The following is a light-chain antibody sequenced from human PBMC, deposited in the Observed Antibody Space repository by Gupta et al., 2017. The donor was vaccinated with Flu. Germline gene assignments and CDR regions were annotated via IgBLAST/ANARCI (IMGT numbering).Light chain of an antibody. CDR1: NSDVGGYNF. V-gene: IGLV2-11*01. CDR3: CSHAGSYAV. Sequence: QSALTQPRSVSGSPGQSVTISCTGTNSDVGGYNFVSWYQRHPGKAPKLIIYDVTKRPSGVPVRFSGSKSGKKASLTISGLQAEDEADYYCCSHAGSYAVFGGGTKLTVL. CDR2: DVT. J-gene: IGLJ2*01.